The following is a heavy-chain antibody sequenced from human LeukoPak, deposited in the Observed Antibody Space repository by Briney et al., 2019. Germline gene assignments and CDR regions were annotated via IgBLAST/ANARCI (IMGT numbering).Heavy chain of an antibody. CDR2: ISSSSSYI. J-gene: IGHJ6*02. CDR3: ARDLVSGVVGADYGMDV. Sequence: GGSLRLSCAASGFTFSSYSMNWVRQAPGKGLEWVSSISSSSSYIYYADSVKGRFTIPRDNAKNSLYLQMNSLRAEDTAVYYCARDLVSGVVGADYGMDVWGQGTTVTVSS. D-gene: IGHD3-10*01. V-gene: IGHV3-21*01. CDR1: GFTFSSYS.